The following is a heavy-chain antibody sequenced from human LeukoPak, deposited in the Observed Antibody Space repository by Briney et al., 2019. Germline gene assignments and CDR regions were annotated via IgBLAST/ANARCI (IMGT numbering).Heavy chain of an antibody. J-gene: IGHJ4*02. CDR1: GGTFSSYA. D-gene: IGHD2-15*01. CDR2: IIPIFGTA. V-gene: IGHV1-69*06. Sequence: ASVTVSCKASGGTFSSYAISWVRQAPGQGLEWMGGIIPIFGTANYAQKFQGRVTITADKSTSTAYMELSSLRSEDTAVYYCAIPGYCSGGSCYFEFDYWGQGTLVTVSS. CDR3: AIPGYCSGGSCYFEFDY.